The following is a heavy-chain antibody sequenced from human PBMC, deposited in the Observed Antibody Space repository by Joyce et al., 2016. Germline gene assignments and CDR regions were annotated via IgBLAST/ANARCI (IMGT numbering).Heavy chain of an antibody. CDR3: ARALGWDSNSCHDY. D-gene: IGHD6-13*01. CDR2: ISYDGSNK. CDR1: GFTFSNYG. J-gene: IGHJ4*02. V-gene: IGHV3-30*03. Sequence: QVQLVESGGGVVQPGRSLRLSCAASGFTFSNYGMHRVRQAPGKGLEWVAVISYDGSNKYYVDSVKGRFTISRDNSKNTLYLQMNSLRPEDTAVYYCARALGWDSNSCHDYWGQGTLVTVSS.